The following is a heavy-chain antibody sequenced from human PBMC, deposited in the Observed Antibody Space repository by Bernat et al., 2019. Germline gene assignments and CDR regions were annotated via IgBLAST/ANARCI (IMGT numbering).Heavy chain of an antibody. CDR3: ARDGGSYYVDDY. CDR2: IRYDGSNK. CDR1: GFTFSSYG. J-gene: IGHJ4*02. D-gene: IGHD1-26*01. V-gene: IGHV3-30*02. Sequence: QVQLVESGGGVVQPGGSLRLSCAASGFTFSSYGMHWVRQAPGKGLGWVAFIRYDGSNKYYADSVKGRFTSSRDNSKNTLYLQMNSLRAEDTAVYYCARDGGSYYVDDYWGQGTLVTVSS.